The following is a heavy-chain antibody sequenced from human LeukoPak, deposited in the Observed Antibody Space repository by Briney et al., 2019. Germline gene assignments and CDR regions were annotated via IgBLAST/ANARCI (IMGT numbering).Heavy chain of an antibody. Sequence: SETLSLTCAVYGGSFSGYYWSWIRQPPGRGLEWIGEINHSGSTNYNPSLKSRVTISVDTSKNQFSLKLSPVTAADTAVYYCARGLSYYYDSSGYYFDYWGQGTLVTVSS. D-gene: IGHD3-22*01. V-gene: IGHV4-34*01. CDR1: GGSFSGYY. CDR3: ARGLSYYYDSSGYYFDY. J-gene: IGHJ4*02. CDR2: INHSGST.